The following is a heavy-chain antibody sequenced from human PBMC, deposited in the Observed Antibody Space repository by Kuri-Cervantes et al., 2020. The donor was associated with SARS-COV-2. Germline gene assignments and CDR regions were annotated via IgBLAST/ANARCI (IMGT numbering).Heavy chain of an antibody. CDR2: ISSSSSYI. CDR1: GFTFSSYS. J-gene: IGHJ3*02. Sequence: GGSLRLSCAASGFTFSSYSMNWVRQAPGKGLEWVSSISSSSSYIYYADSVKGRFTISRDNSKNTLYLQMNSLRAEDTAVYYCANTPLVDAFDIWGQGTMVTVSS. CDR3: ANTPLVDAFDI. V-gene: IGHV3-21*04. D-gene: IGHD2-8*02.